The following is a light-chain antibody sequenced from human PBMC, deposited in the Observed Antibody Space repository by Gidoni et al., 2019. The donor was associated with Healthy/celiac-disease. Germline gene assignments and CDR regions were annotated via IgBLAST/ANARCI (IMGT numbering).Light chain of an antibody. CDR1: QSVSSY. J-gene: IGKJ3*01. V-gene: IGKV3D-15*01. CDR3: QQYNNWPFT. Sequence: IVMQQSPATLSVSPGERATLTCRASQSVSSYLAWYQQKPGQAPRLHIYGASTRATGIPARFSGSGSGTEFTLTISSLQSEDFAVYYCQQYNNWPFTFGPGTKVDIK. CDR2: GAS.